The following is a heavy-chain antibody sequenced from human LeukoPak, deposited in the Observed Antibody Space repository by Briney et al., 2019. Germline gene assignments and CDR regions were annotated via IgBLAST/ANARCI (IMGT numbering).Heavy chain of an antibody. Sequence: GGSLRLSCAASGFSFNNYAMSWVRQAPGKGLEWVSASSTTGCSTYYADSVKGRCTVSRDNSKNTLSLQMNSLRVEDTARYYCAKDWPKVVTPKGYYFDSWGQGTLVTVSS. D-gene: IGHD4-23*01. CDR3: AKDWPKVVTPKGYYFDS. V-gene: IGHV3-23*01. J-gene: IGHJ4*02. CDR2: SSTTGCST. CDR1: GFSFNNYA.